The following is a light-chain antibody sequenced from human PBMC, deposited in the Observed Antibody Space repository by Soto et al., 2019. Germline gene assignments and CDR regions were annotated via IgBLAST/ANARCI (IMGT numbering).Light chain of an antibody. J-gene: IGLJ2*01. CDR1: SSDVGSYNR. V-gene: IGLV2-18*02. Sequence: QSALTQPPSVSGSPGQSVTISCTGTSSDVGSYNRVSWYQQPPGTAPKLMIYEVSNRPSGVPDRFSGSKSGNTASLTISGLQAEDEADYFCSSYAGSSTVVFGGGTKVNVL. CDR3: SSYAGSSTVV. CDR2: EVS.